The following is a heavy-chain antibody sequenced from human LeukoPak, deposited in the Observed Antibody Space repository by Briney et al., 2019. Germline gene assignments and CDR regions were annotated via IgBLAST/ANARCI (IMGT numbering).Heavy chain of an antibody. CDR3: AKDIGLGIDY. CDR1: GFTFDDYA. CDR2: ISWNGGSI. J-gene: IGHJ4*02. D-gene: IGHD3-10*01. V-gene: IGHV3-9*01. Sequence: GGSLRLSCAASGFTFDDYAMHWVRQAPGKGLEWVSGISWNGGSIGYADSVKGRFTISRDNAKNSLYLQMNSLRPEDTALYYCAKDIGLGIDYWGRGTLVTVSS.